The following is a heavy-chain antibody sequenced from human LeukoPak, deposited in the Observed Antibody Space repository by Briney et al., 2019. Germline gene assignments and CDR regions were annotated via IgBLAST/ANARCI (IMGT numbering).Heavy chain of an antibody. D-gene: IGHD2-15*01. J-gene: IGHJ4*02. CDR2: ISYDGSSK. Sequence: GMSLRLSCAASGFTFSSYGMHWVRQAPGKGLEWGAVISYDGSSKYFADSVKGRFTISRDNSKNTLYLQMNSLRAEDTAVYYCAKVAGVYYFDYWGQGTLVTVSS. CDR3: AKVAGVYYFDY. V-gene: IGHV3-30*18. CDR1: GFTFSSYG.